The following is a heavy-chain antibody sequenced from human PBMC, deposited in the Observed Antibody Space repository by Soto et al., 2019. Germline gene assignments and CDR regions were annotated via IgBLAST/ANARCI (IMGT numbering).Heavy chain of an antibody. V-gene: IGHV3-30*18. Sequence: QVQLVESGGGVVQPGRSLRLSCAASGFTFSSYGMHWVRQAPGKGLEWVAVISYDGSNKYYADSVKGRFTISRDNSKNMLYLQMNSLRAEDTAVYYCAKDSTYGSGSYSSSPDYWGQGTLVTVSS. CDR3: AKDSTYGSGSYSSSPDY. D-gene: IGHD3-10*01. CDR2: ISYDGSNK. J-gene: IGHJ4*02. CDR1: GFTFSSYG.